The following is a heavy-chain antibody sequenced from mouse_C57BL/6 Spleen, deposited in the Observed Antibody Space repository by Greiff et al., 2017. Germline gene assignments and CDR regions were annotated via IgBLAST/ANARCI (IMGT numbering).Heavy chain of an antibody. D-gene: IGHD1-2*01. V-gene: IGHV14-1*01. CDR3: TLTTAPVNFDY. CDR2: IDPEDGDT. J-gene: IGHJ2*01. Sequence: EVKLQESGAELVRPGASVKLSCTASGFNIKDYYMHWVKQRPEQGLEWIGRIDPEDGDTEYAPKFQGKATMTADTSSNTAYLQLSSLTSEDTAVYYCTLTTAPVNFDYWGQGTTLTVSS. CDR1: GFNIKDYY.